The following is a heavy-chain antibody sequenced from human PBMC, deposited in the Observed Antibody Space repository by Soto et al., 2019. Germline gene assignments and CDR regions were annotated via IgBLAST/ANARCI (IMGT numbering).Heavy chain of an antibody. Sequence: PGGSLRLSCAASGFTFTNAWMSWVLQPPGKGLDWIGRIKSKIDGGTTDCAAPVECRFTISRDDSKNTLYLQMNSLKTEDTAVYHCTTDLTTWGTAAAGYFDYWGQGTLVTVSS. V-gene: IGHV3-15*01. CDR3: TTDLTTWGTAAAGYFDY. CDR2: IKSKIDGGTT. CDR1: GFTFTNAW. D-gene: IGHD6-13*01. J-gene: IGHJ4*02.